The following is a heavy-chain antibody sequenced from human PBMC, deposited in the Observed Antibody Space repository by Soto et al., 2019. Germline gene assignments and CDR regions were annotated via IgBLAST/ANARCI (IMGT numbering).Heavy chain of an antibody. CDR3: AKRYSSGWYSDY. D-gene: IGHD6-19*01. V-gene: IGHV3-23*01. CDR2: ISGSGGST. Sequence: EVQLLESGGGLVQPGGSLRLSCAASGFTFSSYAMSWVRQAPGKGLEWVSAISGSGGSTYYADSVKGRFTISRDNSKNTLYLQMNNLRAEDTAVYYCAKRYSSGWYSDYWGQGTLVTVSS. J-gene: IGHJ4*02. CDR1: GFTFSSYA.